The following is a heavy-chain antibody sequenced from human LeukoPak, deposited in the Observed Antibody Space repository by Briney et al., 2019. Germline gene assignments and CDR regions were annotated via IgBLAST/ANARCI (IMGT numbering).Heavy chain of an antibody. CDR2: IYSRGST. J-gene: IGHJ4*02. CDR1: GGSISSYY. CDR3: ARDRSRWDLLPFDH. D-gene: IGHD1-26*01. V-gene: IGHV4-4*07. Sequence: SETLSLTCTVSGGSISSYYWSWIRQPAGKGLEWIGRIYSRGSTNYSPSLKSRVTMSLDTSKNQFSLKLSSLTAADTAVYYCARDRSRWDLLPFDHWGQGTLVTVSS.